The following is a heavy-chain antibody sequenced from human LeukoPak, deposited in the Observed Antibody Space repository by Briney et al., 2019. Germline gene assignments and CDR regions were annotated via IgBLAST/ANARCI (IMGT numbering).Heavy chain of an antibody. Sequence: SQTLSLTCTVSGGSISSGSYYWSWIRQPAGKGREWIGRIYISGCTNYNPSLKSRVTISVDTSKNQFSLKLSSVTAADTAVYYCARIDRWFDPWGQGTLVTVSS. V-gene: IGHV4-61*02. CDR2: IYISGCT. J-gene: IGHJ5*02. CDR3: ARIDRWFDP. D-gene: IGHD1-14*01. CDR1: GGSISSGSYY.